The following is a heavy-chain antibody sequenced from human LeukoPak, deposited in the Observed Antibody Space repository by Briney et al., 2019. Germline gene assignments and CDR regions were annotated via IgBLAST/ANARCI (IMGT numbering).Heavy chain of an antibody. V-gene: IGHV4-39*07. Sequence: SETLSLTCTVSGGSISNTNYYWAWIRQPPGRGLEWIGSIYYTGTTFDNPSLKSRVTLSVDTSKNQFSLKLSSVTAADTAVYYCARGQRLGYWGQGTLVTVSS. CDR3: ARGQRLGY. CDR2: IYYTGTT. J-gene: IGHJ4*02. D-gene: IGHD3-16*01. CDR1: GGSISNTNYY.